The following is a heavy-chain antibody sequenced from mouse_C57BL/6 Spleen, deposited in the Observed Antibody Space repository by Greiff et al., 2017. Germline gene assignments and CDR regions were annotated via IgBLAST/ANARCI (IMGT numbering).Heavy chain of an antibody. CDR1: GYAFTNYL. Sequence: VKLMESGAELVRPGTSVKVSCKASGYAFTNYLIEWVKQRPGQGLEWIGVINPGSGGTNYNEKFKGKATLTADKSSSTAYMQLSSLTSEDSAVYFCARQDWDVAWFAYWGQGTLVTVSA. J-gene: IGHJ3*01. V-gene: IGHV1-54*01. CDR3: ARQDWDVAWFAY. CDR2: INPGSGGT. D-gene: IGHD4-1*01.